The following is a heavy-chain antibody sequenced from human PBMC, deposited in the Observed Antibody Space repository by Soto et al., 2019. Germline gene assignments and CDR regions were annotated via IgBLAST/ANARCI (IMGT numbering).Heavy chain of an antibody. J-gene: IGHJ4*02. CDR2: IYPGDSRT. Sequence: GESLKISCKTSGDSFTTDWIGWVRQMPGKGLEWMGVIYPGDSRTRYSPPFQGQVTISADKSISTAYLQWSSLKASDTAMYYCARRAGYSNGLDFDYWGQGILVTVSS. D-gene: IGHD5-18*01. CDR3: ARRAGYSNGLDFDY. V-gene: IGHV5-51*01. CDR1: GDSFTTDW.